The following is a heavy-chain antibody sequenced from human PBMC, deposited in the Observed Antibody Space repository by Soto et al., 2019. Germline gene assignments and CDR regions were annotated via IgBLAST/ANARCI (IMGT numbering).Heavy chain of an antibody. J-gene: IGHJ4*02. CDR3: ANTASKYDSSSPDFDY. Sequence: VGSLILYCAASGFTFTNYCMHCVLQAPGKGLEWVAVISFDGSNKYYVDSVKGRFTISRDNSKNTLYLQVNSLRPEDTAIYYCANTASKYDSSSPDFDYWGQGTMVTVSS. D-gene: IGHD6-6*01. CDR1: GFTFTNYC. V-gene: IGHV3-30*18. CDR2: ISFDGSNK.